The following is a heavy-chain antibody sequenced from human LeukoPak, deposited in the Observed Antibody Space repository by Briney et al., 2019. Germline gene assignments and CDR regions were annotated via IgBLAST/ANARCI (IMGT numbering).Heavy chain of an antibody. CDR2: INHSGST. V-gene: IGHV4-34*01. CDR1: GGSFSGYY. Sequence: SETLSLTCAVYGGSFSGYYWSWIRQPSGKGLEWIGEINHSGSTNYNPSLKSRVTISVDTSKNQLSLKLNSVTAADTALYYCARFPGFLNRDYWGQGTLVTVSS. CDR3: ARFPGFLNRDY. J-gene: IGHJ4*02. D-gene: IGHD1-1*01.